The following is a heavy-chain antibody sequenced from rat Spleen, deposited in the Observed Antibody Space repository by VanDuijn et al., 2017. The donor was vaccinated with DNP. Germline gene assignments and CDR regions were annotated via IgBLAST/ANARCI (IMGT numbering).Heavy chain of an antibody. CDR1: GYSITSSY. Sequence: EVQLQESGPGLVKPSQSLSLTCSVTGYSITSSYRWNWIRKFPGNKMEWIGHITYSVSTNYNPSLKSRISITRDTSKSQFFLQLNSITTEDTATYYCARGRWFAYWGQGTLVTVSS. J-gene: IGHJ3*01. D-gene: IGHD4-2*01. CDR2: ITYSVST. V-gene: IGHV3-1*01. CDR3: ARGRWFAY.